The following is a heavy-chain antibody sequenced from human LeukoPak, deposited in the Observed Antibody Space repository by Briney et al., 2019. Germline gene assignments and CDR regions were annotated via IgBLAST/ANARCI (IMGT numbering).Heavy chain of an antibody. CDR3: ARALGYCSSTSCYLPITGTTPWYFDY. Sequence: SETLSLTCTVSGGSISSSSYYWGWIRQPPGKGLEWIGSIYYSGSTYYNPSLKSRVTISVDTSKNQFSLKLSSVTAADTAVYYCARALGYCSSTSCYLPITGTTPWYFDYWGQGTLVTVSS. J-gene: IGHJ4*02. D-gene: IGHD2-2*01. V-gene: IGHV4-39*01. CDR1: GGSISSSSYY. CDR2: IYYSGST.